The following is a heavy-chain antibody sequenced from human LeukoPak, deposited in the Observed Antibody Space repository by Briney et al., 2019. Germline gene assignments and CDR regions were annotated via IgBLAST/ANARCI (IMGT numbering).Heavy chain of an antibody. CDR2: IYSGGST. CDR1: GFTVSSNH. CDR3: ARGPAGYN. V-gene: IGHV3-53*01. Sequence: GASLRLSCAASGFTVSSNHMSWVRQAPGQGLEWVSVIYSGGSTDYADSVKGRFTISRDNLKNTLYLQMNTLRAEDTAVDYCARGPAGYNWGQGTLVTVSS. J-gene: IGHJ4*02. D-gene: IGHD1-1*01.